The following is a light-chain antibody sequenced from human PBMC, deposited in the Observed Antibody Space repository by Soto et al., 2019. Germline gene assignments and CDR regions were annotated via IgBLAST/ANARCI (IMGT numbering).Light chain of an antibody. Sequence: QPVLTQPASVSGSPGQSITISCTGTSSDVGGYNYVSWYQQHPGKAPKLMIYEVSNRPSGVSNRFSGSKSGNTASLTLSGLQAEDEADYYCSSYTSSSTWVFGGGTKVTVL. J-gene: IGLJ3*02. CDR3: SSYTSSSTWV. CDR2: EVS. V-gene: IGLV2-14*01. CDR1: SSDVGGYNY.